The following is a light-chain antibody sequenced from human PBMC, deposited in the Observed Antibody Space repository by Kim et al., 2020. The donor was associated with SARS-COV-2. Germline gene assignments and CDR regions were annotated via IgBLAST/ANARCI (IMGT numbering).Light chain of an antibody. Sequence: SYELTQPLSVSVALGQTARITCGGNNIGSKTVHWYQQKPGQAPLLVIYRDINRPSGIPERFSGSNSGNTATLTISRAQAGDEADYYCQVWDSSTGVFGGG. CDR3: QVWDSSTGV. V-gene: IGLV3-9*01. CDR1: NIGSKT. CDR2: RDI. J-gene: IGLJ3*02.